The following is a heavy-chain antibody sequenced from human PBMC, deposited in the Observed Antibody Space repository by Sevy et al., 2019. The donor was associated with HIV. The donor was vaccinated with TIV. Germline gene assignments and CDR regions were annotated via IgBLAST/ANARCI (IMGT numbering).Heavy chain of an antibody. D-gene: IGHD2-8*01. J-gene: IGHJ4*02. V-gene: IGHV3-23*01. CDR3: AREGCTKPHDY. CDR2: LSFGCGKI. CDR1: GFDFSIYS. Sequence: PGGSLRLSCAASGFDFSIYSMSWVRQAPGKGLEWVSTLSFGCGKINYADSVKGRFTISRDNSESSVYLQMNNMRVEDTAVYYCAREGCTKPHDYWGQGTLVTVSS.